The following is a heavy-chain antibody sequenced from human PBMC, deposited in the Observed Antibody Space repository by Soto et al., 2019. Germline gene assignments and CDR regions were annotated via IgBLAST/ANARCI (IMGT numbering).Heavy chain of an antibody. J-gene: IGHJ5*02. CDR1: GGCVSTGAYY. D-gene: IGHD5-18*01. V-gene: IGHV4-31*03. Sequence: SETLSLTCTVSGGCVSTGAYYWGWVRQRAGKGLEWVGYIYESGYTYYNTSLKSRLTISLDRSNNQFSLGLTSVTAADTAVYYCVRALRHTAMVYPWSDPWRQGTLVTVSS. CDR3: VRALRHTAMVYPWSDP. CDR2: IYESGYT.